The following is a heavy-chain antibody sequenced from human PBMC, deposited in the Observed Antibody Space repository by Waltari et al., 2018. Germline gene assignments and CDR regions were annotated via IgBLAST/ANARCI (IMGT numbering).Heavy chain of an antibody. Sequence: EVQLVESGGGLVQPGGSLKLSCAASGFTFSGSAMHWVRQASGKGLEWVGRIRSKANSYATAYAASVKGRFTISRDDSKNTAYLQMNSLKTEDTAVYYCTRPTVTTGYYYYYGMDVWGQGTTVTVSS. V-gene: IGHV3-73*02. CDR3: TRPTVTTGYYYYYGMDV. CDR1: GFTFSGSA. CDR2: IRSKANSYAT. D-gene: IGHD4-4*01. J-gene: IGHJ6*02.